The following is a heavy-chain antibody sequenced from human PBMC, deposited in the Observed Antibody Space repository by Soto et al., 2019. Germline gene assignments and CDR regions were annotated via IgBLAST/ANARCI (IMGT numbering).Heavy chain of an antibody. CDR1: GYTFTGYY. D-gene: IGHD3-22*01. CDR3: ARGGLLITMIVVVTHHDAFDI. J-gene: IGHJ3*02. CDR2: IIPIFGTA. Sequence: SVKVSCKASGYTFTGYYMHWVRQAPGQGLEWMGGIIPIFGTANYAQKFQGRVTITADESTSTAYMELRSLRSDDTAVYYCARGGLLITMIVVVTHHDAFDIWGQGTMVTVSS. V-gene: IGHV1-69*13.